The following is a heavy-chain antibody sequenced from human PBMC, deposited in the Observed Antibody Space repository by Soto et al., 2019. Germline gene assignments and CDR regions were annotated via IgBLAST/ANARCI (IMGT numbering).Heavy chain of an antibody. V-gene: IGHV4-61*01. CDR1: GDSVSNDNYY. D-gene: IGHD3-16*01. J-gene: IGHJ4*02. CDR3: ARSQRGRTAFTFDY. Sequence: SETLSLTCAVSGDSVSNDNYYWSWIRQPPGKGLEWIGYIYYSGTTNYNSYLKSRLSLSVDMSKNQFSLKLASVTAADTAVYFCARSQRGRTAFTFDYWGQGTLVTVSS. CDR2: IYYSGTT.